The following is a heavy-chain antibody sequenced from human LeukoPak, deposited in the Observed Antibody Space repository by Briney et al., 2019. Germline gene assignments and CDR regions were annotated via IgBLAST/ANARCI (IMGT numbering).Heavy chain of an antibody. V-gene: IGHV1-46*01. CDR2: INPSGGST. J-gene: IGHJ3*02. D-gene: IGHD2-2*02. Sequence: ASVKVSCKASGYTFTSYYMHWVRQAPGQGLEWMGIINPSGGSTRYAQKFQGRVTMTRDPSTSTVYMEMSSMRSEETAVYYCAREIGYCSSTSCYKRAFDIWGQGTMVTVSS. CDR3: AREIGYCSSTSCYKRAFDI. CDR1: GYTFTSYY.